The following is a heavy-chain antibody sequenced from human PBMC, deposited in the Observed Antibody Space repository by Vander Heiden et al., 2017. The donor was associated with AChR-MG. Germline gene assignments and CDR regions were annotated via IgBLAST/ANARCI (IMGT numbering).Heavy chain of an antibody. CDR2: ISYDGSNK. CDR3: ATQNWFDP. V-gene: IGHV3-30-3*01. CDR1: GFTFGSYA. Sequence: QVQLVELGGGVVQPGRSLRLSCAAYGFTFGSYAIHWVRQAPGKGLGWVAVISYDGSNKYYADSVKGRFTISRDNSKNTLYLQMNSLRAEDTAVYYCATQNWFDPWGQGTLVTVSS. J-gene: IGHJ5*02.